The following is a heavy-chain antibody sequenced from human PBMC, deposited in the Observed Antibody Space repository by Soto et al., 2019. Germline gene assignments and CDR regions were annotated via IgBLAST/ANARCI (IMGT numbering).Heavy chain of an antibody. Sequence: SETLSLTCTVSGGSISSSSYYWGWIRQPPGKGLEWIGSIYYSGSTYYNPSLKSRVTMSVDTSKNQFSLKLSSVTAADTAVYYCARDRPIIPVVTMVRGETLYYYYGMDVWGQGTTVTVSS. J-gene: IGHJ6*02. V-gene: IGHV4-39*07. CDR2: IYYSGST. CDR1: GGSISSSSYY. D-gene: IGHD3-10*01. CDR3: ARDRPIIPVVTMVRGETLYYYYGMDV.